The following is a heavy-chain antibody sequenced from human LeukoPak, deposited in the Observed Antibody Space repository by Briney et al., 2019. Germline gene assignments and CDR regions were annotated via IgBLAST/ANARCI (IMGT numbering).Heavy chain of an antibody. V-gene: IGHV3-30-3*01. CDR1: GFTFRNYV. J-gene: IGHJ4*02. Sequence: GTSLRLSCAASGFTFRNYVMHWARQAPGKGLEWVAVISCDGNNKYYADSVKGRFTISRDNSKNTLYLQMNSLRAEDTAVYYCARGLGCSSGWSKGYLDYWGQGILVTLSS. CDR3: ARGLGCSSGWSKGYLDY. CDR2: ISCDGNNK. D-gene: IGHD6-19*01.